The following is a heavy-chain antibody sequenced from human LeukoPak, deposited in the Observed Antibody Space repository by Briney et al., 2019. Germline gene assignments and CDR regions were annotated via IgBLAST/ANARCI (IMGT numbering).Heavy chain of an antibody. V-gene: IGHV4-61*02. CDR3: ARESIAAADFDY. D-gene: IGHD6-13*01. J-gene: IGHJ4*02. CDR1: GGSISSGSYY. CDR2: IYTSGST. Sequence: SETLSLTCTVSGGSISSGSYYWSWIRQPAGKGLEWIGRIYTSGSTNYNPSLKSRVTISVDTSKNQFSLKLSSVTAADTAVYYCARESIAAADFDYWGQGTLVTVSS.